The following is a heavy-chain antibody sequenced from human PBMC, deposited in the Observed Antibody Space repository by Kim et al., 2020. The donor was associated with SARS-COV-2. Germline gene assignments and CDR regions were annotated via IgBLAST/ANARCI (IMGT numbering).Heavy chain of an antibody. CDR3: AKHSSSWYKNYYYYYMDV. J-gene: IGHJ6*03. CDR1: GGSISSYY. CDR2: IYYSGST. Sequence: SETLSLTCTVSGGSISSYYWSWIRQPPGKGLEWIGYIYYSGSTNYNPSLKSRVTISVDTSKNQFSLKLSSVTAADTAVYYCAKHSSSWYKNYYYYYMDVWGKGTTVTVSS. V-gene: IGHV4-59*01. D-gene: IGHD6-13*01.